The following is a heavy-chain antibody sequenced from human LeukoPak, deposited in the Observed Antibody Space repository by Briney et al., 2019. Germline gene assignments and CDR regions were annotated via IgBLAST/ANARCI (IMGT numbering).Heavy chain of an antibody. Sequence: GGSLRLSCAVSGFTVSSNYMSWVRQAPRKGLEWVSIIYSDGSTYYPDSVKGRFTISRDNSKNMLYLQMNSLRAEDTALYYCTREAGATDSWGQGTLVTVSS. J-gene: IGHJ4*02. V-gene: IGHV3-66*01. CDR3: TREAGATDS. D-gene: IGHD1-26*01. CDR2: IYSDGST. CDR1: GFTVSSNY.